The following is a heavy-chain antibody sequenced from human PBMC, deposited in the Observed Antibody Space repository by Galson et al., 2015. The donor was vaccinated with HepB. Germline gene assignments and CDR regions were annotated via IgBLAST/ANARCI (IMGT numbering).Heavy chain of an antibody. CDR3: ARGGAVLGTKFNWFDP. V-gene: IGHV1-2*06. CDR1: GYTFTGYY. Sequence: SVKVSCKASGYTFTGYYMHWVRQAPGQGLEWMGRINPNSGGTNYAQKFQGRVTMTRDTSISTAYMELSRLRFDDTAVYYCARGGAVLGTKFNWFDPWGQGTLVTVSS. J-gene: IGHJ5*02. D-gene: IGHD2/OR15-2a*01. CDR2: INPNSGGT.